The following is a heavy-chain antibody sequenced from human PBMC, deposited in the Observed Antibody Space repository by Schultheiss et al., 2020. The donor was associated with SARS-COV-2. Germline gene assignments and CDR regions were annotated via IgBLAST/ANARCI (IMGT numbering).Heavy chain of an antibody. V-gene: IGHV3-53*01. D-gene: IGHD7-27*01. CDR1: GFTVSSNY. J-gene: IGHJ6*02. CDR2: IYSGGST. CDR3: ARRGDNWGYGMDV. Sequence: GESLKISCAASGFTVSSNYMSWVRQAPGKGLEWVSVIYSGGSTYYADSVKGRFTISRDNSKNTLYLQMNSLRAEDTAVYYCARRGDNWGYGMDVWGQGTTVTVSS.